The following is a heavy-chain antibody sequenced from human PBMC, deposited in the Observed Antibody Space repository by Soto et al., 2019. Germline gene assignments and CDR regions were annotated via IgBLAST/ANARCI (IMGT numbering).Heavy chain of an antibody. V-gene: IGHV6-1*01. D-gene: IGHD3-10*01. Sequence: PSQTLSLTCDISGDSVSSNSAGWNWIRQTPSRGLEWLGRTYYKSKWYYTYAASVKSRITVSTAYLQWSSLKASDTAMYYCATSSSESASYYYGMDVWGQGTTVTVSS. CDR3: SASYYYGMDV. J-gene: IGHJ6*02. CDR2: TYYKSKWYY. CDR1: GDSVSSNSAG.